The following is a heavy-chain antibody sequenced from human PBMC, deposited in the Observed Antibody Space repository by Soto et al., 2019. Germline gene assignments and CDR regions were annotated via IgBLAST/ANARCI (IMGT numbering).Heavy chain of an antibody. V-gene: IGHV1-58*01. J-gene: IGHJ4*02. CDR1: GCTCTSAA. Sequence: GAAGKVSCKASGCTCTSAAVQWVRQARGQRLEWIGWVLVGSGNTKYAQKLQERVIITRDMATSTAYMELSSLTSDDTALYYCATDRYYDSSCIWGRGTLVTVSS. CDR2: VLVGSGNT. CDR3: ATDRYYDSSCI. D-gene: IGHD3-22*01.